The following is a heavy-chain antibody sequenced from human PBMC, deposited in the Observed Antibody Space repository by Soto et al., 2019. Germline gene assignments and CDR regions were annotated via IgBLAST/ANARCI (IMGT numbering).Heavy chain of an antibody. V-gene: IGHV4-34*01. CDR3: ARVHHGYCSSPSCYPGY. J-gene: IGHJ4*02. CDR2: INHSGST. D-gene: IGHD2-2*03. Sequence: SETLSLTCAVYGESFSGYYLSWIRQPPGRGLEWIGEINHSGSTNYNPSLKSRVTISVDTSKNQFSLKLSSVTAADTAVYYCARVHHGYCSSPSCYPGYWGQRTLATVSS. CDR1: GESFSGYY.